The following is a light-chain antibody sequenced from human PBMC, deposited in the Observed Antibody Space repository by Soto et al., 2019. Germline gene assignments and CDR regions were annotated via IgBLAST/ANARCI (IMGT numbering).Light chain of an antibody. Sequence: EIVLTQSPATLSLSPGERATLSCRASQRVSSSLAWYQQKPGQAPRLLIYDASNRATGIPARFSGSGSGTDFTLTISSLEPEDFAVYYCQQRDNGITFGQGTRLEIK. CDR2: DAS. J-gene: IGKJ5*01. CDR3: QQRDNGIT. CDR1: QRVSSS. V-gene: IGKV3-11*01.